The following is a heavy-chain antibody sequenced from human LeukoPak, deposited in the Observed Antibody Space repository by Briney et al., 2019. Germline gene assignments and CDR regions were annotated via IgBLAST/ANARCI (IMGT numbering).Heavy chain of an antibody. J-gene: IGHJ4*02. V-gene: IGHV4-38-2*02. D-gene: IGHD6-6*01. CDR3: ALIAARGTYFDY. Sequence: PSETLSLTCTVSGYSISSGYYWGWIRQPPGKGLEWIGSIYHSGSTYYNPSLKSRVTISVDTSKNQFSLKLSSVTAADTAVYYCALIAARGTYFDYWGQGTLVTVSS. CDR1: GYSISSGYY. CDR2: IYHSGST.